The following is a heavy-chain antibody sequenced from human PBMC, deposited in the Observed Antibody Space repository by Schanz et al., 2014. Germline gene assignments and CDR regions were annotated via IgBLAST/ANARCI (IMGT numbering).Heavy chain of an antibody. CDR1: GFTFSDYS. J-gene: IGHJ6*02. V-gene: IGHV3-23*04. Sequence: EVHLVESGGGLVKPGGSLRLSCGASGFTFSDYSMNWVRQAPGKGLEWVAGISGSGGSTDYADSVKGRFIIPRDNSKNTLYLQMNSLRAEDTAVYYCAKIRYDSSGYYLPYYGMDVWGQGTTVIVSS. CDR3: AKIRYDSSGYYLPYYGMDV. CDR2: ISGSGGST. D-gene: IGHD3-22*01.